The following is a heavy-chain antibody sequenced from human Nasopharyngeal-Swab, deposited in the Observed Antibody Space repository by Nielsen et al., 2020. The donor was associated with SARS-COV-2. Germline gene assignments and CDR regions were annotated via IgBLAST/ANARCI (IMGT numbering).Heavy chain of an antibody. CDR3: SGDQLSAYGYYYYMDV. CDR1: GFTVTSNN. CDR2: MYDGGST. J-gene: IGHJ6*03. V-gene: IGHV3-66*01. Sequence: GGSLRLSCAASGFTVTSNNMSWVRQAPGKGLEWVSIMYDGGSTYYADYVRGRFTISRDYSKNTLYLQMNSMRAEDTAVYYCSGDQLSAYGYYYYMDVWGRGTTVTVSS. D-gene: IGHD3-16*01.